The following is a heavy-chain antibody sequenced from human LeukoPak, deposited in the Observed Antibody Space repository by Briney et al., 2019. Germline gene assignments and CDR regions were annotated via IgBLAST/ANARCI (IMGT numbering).Heavy chain of an antibody. J-gene: IGHJ4*02. CDR3: ARDWVYKIDY. D-gene: IGHD5-24*01. V-gene: IGHV3-74*01. Sequence: GGSLRLSCAASGFTFSSYVMHWVRRTPGKGLVWVSRISHDGIISYADSVKGRFTISRDNAKNTLTLQMNSLRVEDTAVYFCARDWVYKIDYWGRGTLVTVSS. CDR1: GFTFSSYV. CDR2: ISHDGII.